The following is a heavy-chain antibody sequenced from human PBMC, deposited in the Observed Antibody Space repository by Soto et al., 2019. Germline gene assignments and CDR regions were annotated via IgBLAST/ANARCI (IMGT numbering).Heavy chain of an antibody. CDR3: ARVHYYDSSGLGSYFDY. CDR2: INHSGST. Sequence: SETLSLTCAVYGGSFSGYYWSWIRQPPGKGLEWIGEINHSGSTNYNPSLKSRVTISVDTSKNQFSLKLSSVTAADTAVYYCARVHYYDSSGLGSYFDYWGQGTLVTVSS. D-gene: IGHD3-22*01. V-gene: IGHV4-34*01. J-gene: IGHJ4*02. CDR1: GGSFSGYY.